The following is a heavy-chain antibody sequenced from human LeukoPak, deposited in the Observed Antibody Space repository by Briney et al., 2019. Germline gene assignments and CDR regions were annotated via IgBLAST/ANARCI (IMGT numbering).Heavy chain of an antibody. V-gene: IGHV4-59*08. J-gene: IGHJ4*02. D-gene: IGHD3-9*01. Sequence: SETLSLTCTVSGGSISSYYWSWIRQPPGKGLEWIGYIYYSGSTNYNPSLKSRVTISVDTSKNQFSLKLSSVTAADTAVYYCARLVYYDILTGYYLGSGQSGCFDYWGQGTLVTVSS. CDR1: GGSISSYY. CDR3: ARLVYYDILTGYYLGSGQSGCFDY. CDR2: IYYSGST.